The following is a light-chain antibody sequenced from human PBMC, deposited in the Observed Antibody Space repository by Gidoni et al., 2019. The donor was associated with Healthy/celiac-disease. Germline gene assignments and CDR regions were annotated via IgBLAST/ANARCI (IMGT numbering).Light chain of an antibody. V-gene: IGKV3-20*01. CDR2: GAS. CDR1: QSVSSSY. CDR3: QQYGSSPRT. J-gene: IGKJ1*01. Sequence: ETALTQSPGTLSLSPGERATLSCRASQSVSSSYLAWYQKKPGQAPRLLIYGASSRATGLPDRFSGSGSGTDFTLNISRLEPEDFAVYYCQQYGSSPRTFGQGTKVEIK.